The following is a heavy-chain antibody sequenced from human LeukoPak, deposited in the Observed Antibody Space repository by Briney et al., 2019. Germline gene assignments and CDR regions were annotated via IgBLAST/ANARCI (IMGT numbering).Heavy chain of an antibody. CDR2: IRFDGSNK. D-gene: IGHD2-2*01. J-gene: IGHJ4*02. Sequence: GGSLRLSCAASGFTFSSYGMHWVRQAPGKGLEWVAFIRFDGSNKYYTDSVKGRFTLSKDNSKNTLYLQINSLRAEDTAVYYCAKFNRQYCSSTSCYGGFDYWGQGTLVTVSS. CDR1: GFTFSSYG. CDR3: AKFNRQYCSSTSCYGGFDY. V-gene: IGHV3-30*02.